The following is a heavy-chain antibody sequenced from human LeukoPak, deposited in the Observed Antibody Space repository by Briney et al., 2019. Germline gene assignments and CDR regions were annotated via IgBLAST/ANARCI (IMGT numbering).Heavy chain of an antibody. Sequence: SVKVSCKASGGTFSSYAISWVRQAPGQGLEWMGGIIPIFGTANYAQKFQGRVTITADESTSTAYMELSSLRSEDTAVYYCACSNYYGSSGYYGWFDPWGQGTLVTVSS. V-gene: IGHV1-69*01. J-gene: IGHJ5*02. D-gene: IGHD3-22*01. CDR1: GGTFSSYA. CDR3: ACSNYYGSSGYYGWFDP. CDR2: IIPIFGTA.